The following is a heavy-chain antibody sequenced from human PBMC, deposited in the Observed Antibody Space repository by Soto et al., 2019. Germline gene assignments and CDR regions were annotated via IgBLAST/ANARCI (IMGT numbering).Heavy chain of an antibody. CDR2: IRSKTNSYAT. D-gene: IGHD5-12*01. Sequence: GGSLRLSCAASGFTFSVSAIHWVRQASGKGLEWVGRIRSKTNSYATAYAASVKGRFTISRDDSKNTAWLQMDSLKAEDSAVDYRSASGYDNFVNYWGQGTLVTVSS. CDR1: GFTFSVSA. CDR3: SASGYDNFVNY. J-gene: IGHJ4*02. V-gene: IGHV3-73*01.